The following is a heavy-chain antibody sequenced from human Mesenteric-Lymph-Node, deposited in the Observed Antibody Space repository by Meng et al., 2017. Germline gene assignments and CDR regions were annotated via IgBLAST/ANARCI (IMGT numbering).Heavy chain of an antibody. CDR1: GFTFSRNA. CDR3: ARDLSYGPYYGMDV. V-gene: IGHV3-21*01. D-gene: IGHD5-18*01. Sequence: GESLKISCAASGFTFSRNAMSWVRQAPGKGLEWVSSISSSSSYIYYADPVKGRFTISRDNAKNSLYLQMNSLRAEDTAVYYCARDLSYGPYYGMDVWGQGTTVTVSS. CDR2: ISSSSSYI. J-gene: IGHJ6*02.